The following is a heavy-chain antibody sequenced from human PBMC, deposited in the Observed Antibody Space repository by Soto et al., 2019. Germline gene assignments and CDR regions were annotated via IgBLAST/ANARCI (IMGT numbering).Heavy chain of an antibody. Sequence: QVQLQESGPGLVKTSQTLSLTCTVSGDSISSGDFYWSWVRQAPGKGLEWIGYIYYSGSTDYNPSLESRVTMSIDASKSQFSLKLSSVTAAYTAVYYCARDRSVWGSYRSSFDYWGQGTLVTVSS. V-gene: IGHV4-30-4*01. CDR3: ARDRSVWGSYRSSFDY. CDR2: IYYSGST. J-gene: IGHJ4*02. CDR1: GDSISSGDFY. D-gene: IGHD3-16*02.